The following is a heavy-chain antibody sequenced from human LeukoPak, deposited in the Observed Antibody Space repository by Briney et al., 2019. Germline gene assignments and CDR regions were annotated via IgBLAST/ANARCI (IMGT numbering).Heavy chain of an antibody. CDR2: KNPNSGRT. Sequence: ASVKVSCKASGYTFTSYDINWVRQATGQGLEWMGFKNPNSGRTGFAQKFQGRFTMTTDTSISTAYMELSSPTSEDTAVYYCARGPVSSHGMDVWGQGTTVTVSS. CDR1: GYTFTSYD. CDR3: ARGPVSSHGMDV. V-gene: IGHV1-8*01. J-gene: IGHJ6*02.